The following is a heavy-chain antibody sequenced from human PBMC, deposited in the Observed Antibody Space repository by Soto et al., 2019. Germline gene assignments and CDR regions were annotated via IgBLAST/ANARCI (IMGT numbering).Heavy chain of an antibody. D-gene: IGHD5-12*01. J-gene: IGHJ4*02. CDR2: ISGSGGST. CDR3: AKSPGHIVATIGQRSQSFYFDY. Sequence: GGSLRLSCAASGFTFSSYAMSWVRQAPGKGLEWVSAISGSGGSTYYADSVKGRFTISRDNSKNTLYLQMNSLRAEDTAVYYCAKSPGHIVATIGQRSQSFYFDYWGQGTLVTVSS. CDR1: GFTFSSYA. V-gene: IGHV3-23*01.